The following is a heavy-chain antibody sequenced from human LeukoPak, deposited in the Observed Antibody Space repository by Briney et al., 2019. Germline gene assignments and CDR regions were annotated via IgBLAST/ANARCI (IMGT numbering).Heavy chain of an antibody. CDR2: MNPNSGNT. CDR1: GYTFTSYD. J-gene: IGHJ3*02. Sequence: SSVKVSCKASGYTFTSYDINWVRQATGQGLEWMGWMNPNSGNTGYAQKFQGRVTMTRNTSISTAYMELSSLRSEDTAVYYCARRRNYQLRDAFDIWGPGTIVTVSS. V-gene: IGHV1-8*01. CDR3: ARRRNYQLRDAFDI. D-gene: IGHD2-2*01.